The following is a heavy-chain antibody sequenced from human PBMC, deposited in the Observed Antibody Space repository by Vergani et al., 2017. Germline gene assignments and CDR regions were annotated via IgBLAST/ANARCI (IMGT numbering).Heavy chain of an antibody. CDR3: ARDNSYGLSDFDY. D-gene: IGHD5-18*01. J-gene: IGHJ4*02. Sequence: QVQLVQSGAEVKKPGASVKVSCKASGYTFTGYYMHWVRQAPGQGLEWMGWINPNSCGTNYAQKFQGRVTMTRDTSISTAYMELSRLRSDDTAVYYCARDNSYGLSDFDYWGQGTLVTVSS. CDR2: INPNSCGT. V-gene: IGHV1-2*02. CDR1: GYTFTGYY.